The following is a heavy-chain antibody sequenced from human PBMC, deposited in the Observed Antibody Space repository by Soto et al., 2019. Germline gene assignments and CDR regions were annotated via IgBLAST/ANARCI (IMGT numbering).Heavy chain of an antibody. D-gene: IGHD2-15*01. Sequence: EVPLVESGGALVQPGGSLSLSCAASGFTFSSHWMSWVRQAPGKGLEWVASIKQDGSEKYYVGSVKGRFTISRDNAKNSLYLQMNSLRAEDTALYYCAVKWGYCSYGSCLSYFDLWGRGTLVTVSS. V-gene: IGHV3-7*01. CDR1: GFTFSSHW. J-gene: IGHJ2*01. CDR3: AVKWGYCSYGSCLSYFDL. CDR2: IKQDGSEK.